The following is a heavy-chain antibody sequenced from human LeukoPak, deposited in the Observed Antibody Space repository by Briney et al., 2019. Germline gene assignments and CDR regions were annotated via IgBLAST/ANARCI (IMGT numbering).Heavy chain of an antibody. Sequence: KPSETLSLTCTVSGDSISSGSYYWSWIRQPAGKGLEWIGHIYRSGSTNYNASLKSRVTISVDTSKNQFSLKLSSVTAADTAVYYCARGYYDGSGYDEASQHGGQGPLVTVSS. D-gene: IGHD3-22*01. CDR2: IYRSGST. CDR1: GDSISSGSYY. CDR3: ARGYYDGSGYDEASQH. V-gene: IGHV4-61*09. J-gene: IGHJ1*01.